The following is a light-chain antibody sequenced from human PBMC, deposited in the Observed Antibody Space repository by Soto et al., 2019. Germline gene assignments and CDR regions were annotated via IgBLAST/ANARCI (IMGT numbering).Light chain of an antibody. Sequence: EIVMTQSPVTLSVSPGERVTLSCRASQNVNINLAWYQQRPGQAPRVLIYGASNRAAGIPDRFSGSGSGTEFTITISSLEPDDFALYYCQQYKDWPPLTFGGGTRVEIK. CDR3: QQYKDWPPLT. CDR2: GAS. CDR1: QNVNIN. J-gene: IGKJ4*01. V-gene: IGKV3D-15*01.